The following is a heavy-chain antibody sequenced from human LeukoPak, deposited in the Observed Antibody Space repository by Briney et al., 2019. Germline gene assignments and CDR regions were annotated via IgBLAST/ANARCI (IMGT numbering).Heavy chain of an antibody. D-gene: IGHD6-13*01. J-gene: IGHJ4*02. CDR2: ISYDGSNK. Sequence: GGSLRLSCAASGFTFSSYAMHWVRQAPGKGLEWVAVISYDGSNKYYADSVKGRFTISRDNSKNTLYLQMNSLRAEDTAVYYCARGITRLIAAAGTLDYWGQGTLVTVSS. CDR1: GFTFSSYA. CDR3: ARGITRLIAAAGTLDY. V-gene: IGHV3-30*04.